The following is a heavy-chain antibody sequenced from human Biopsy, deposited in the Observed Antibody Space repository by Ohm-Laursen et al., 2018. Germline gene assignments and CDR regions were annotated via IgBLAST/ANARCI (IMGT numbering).Heavy chain of an antibody. J-gene: IGHJ6*02. Sequence: ATVKISCTVSGYRLIELSMYWVRQAPGKGLEWMGSFDLDDGETITVQRFQGRVTMTADTSTDTAYMEMSGLRSDDTAVYYCATNIRGGELEPWKGHYYGMDVWGQGTSVTVSS. CDR2: FDLDDGET. D-gene: IGHD1-1*01. CDR1: GYRLIELS. CDR3: ATNIRGGELEPWKGHYYGMDV. V-gene: IGHV1-24*01.